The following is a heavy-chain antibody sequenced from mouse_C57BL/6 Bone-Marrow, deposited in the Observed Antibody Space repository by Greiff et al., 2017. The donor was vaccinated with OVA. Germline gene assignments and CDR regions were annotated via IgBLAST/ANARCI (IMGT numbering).Heavy chain of an antibody. J-gene: IGHJ1*03. V-gene: IGHV5-6*01. Sequence: EVQLVESGGDLVKPGGSLKLSCAASGFTFSSYGMSWVRQTPDKRLEWVATISSGGSYTYYPDSVKGRFTISRDNDKNTLYLQMSSLKSEDTAMYYCAKPPYFDVWGTGTTVTVSS. CDR2: ISSGGSYT. CDR1: GFTFSSYG. CDR3: AKPPYFDV.